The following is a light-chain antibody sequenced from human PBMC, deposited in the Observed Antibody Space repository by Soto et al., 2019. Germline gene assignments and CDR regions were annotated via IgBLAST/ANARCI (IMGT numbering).Light chain of an antibody. Sequence: QSVLTQPASVSGSPGQSITISCTGTSIDIGTYNYVSWYQQHPGKAPKLIIYEVSNRPSGVSNRFSGSKSGNTASLTISGLQAEDEADYYCSSYTSSTNYVFGTGTQLTVL. V-gene: IGLV2-14*01. CDR1: SIDIGTYNY. J-gene: IGLJ1*01. CDR2: EVS. CDR3: SSYTSSTNYV.